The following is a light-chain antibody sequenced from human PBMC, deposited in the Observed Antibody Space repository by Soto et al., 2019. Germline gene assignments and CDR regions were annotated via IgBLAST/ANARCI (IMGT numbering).Light chain of an antibody. CDR1: QSVSSSY. J-gene: IGKJ2*01. Sequence: EIVLTQSPGTLSLSPGERATLSCRASQSVSSSYLAWYQQKPGQAPRLLIFGASSRATGIPDRFSGSGAGTDFPLTISRLEAEDFAVYFWQQEGRSPPTTFGQGTKVEIK. V-gene: IGKV3-20*01. CDR2: GAS. CDR3: QQEGRSPPTT.